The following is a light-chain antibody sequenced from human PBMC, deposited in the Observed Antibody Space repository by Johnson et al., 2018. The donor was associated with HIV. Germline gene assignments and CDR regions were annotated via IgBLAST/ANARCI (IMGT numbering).Light chain of an antibody. CDR3: GVWDASLSPHYV. Sequence: QAVLTQPPSVSAAPGQTVNISCSGNVSNIESYFVSWYQQLPGAAPTLLIYEDNKRPSGIPDRFSGSKSGASATLGITGLQTGDEADDYRGVWDASLSPHYVFGTGTTVIVL. J-gene: IGLJ1*01. V-gene: IGLV1-51*02. CDR2: EDN. CDR1: VSNIESYF.